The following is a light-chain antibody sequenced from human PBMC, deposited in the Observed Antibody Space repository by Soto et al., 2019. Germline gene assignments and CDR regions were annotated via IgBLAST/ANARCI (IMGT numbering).Light chain of an antibody. CDR3: AAWDDSLTAVL. CDR2: SNN. CDR1: SSNIGGNT. J-gene: IGLJ3*02. Sequence: QSVLTQPPSASGTPGQRVTISCSGSSSNIGGNTVNWFRQLPGTAPKPLIYSNNLRPSEVPDRFSGSKSGTSASLAISGLRSEDEADYFCAAWDDSLTAVLFGGGTKLTVL. V-gene: IGLV1-44*01.